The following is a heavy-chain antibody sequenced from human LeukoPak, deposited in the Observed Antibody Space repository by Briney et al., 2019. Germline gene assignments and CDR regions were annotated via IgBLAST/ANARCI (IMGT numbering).Heavy chain of an antibody. Sequence: GGSLRLSCAASGFTFTTHWMSWVRQAPGKGLEWVANIKQDGSDKHYVESVKGRFTISRDNSKNTLYLQMNSLRAEDTAVYYCAKNFIVDCSSTSCYSDAFDIWGQGTMVTVSS. CDR1: GFTFTTHW. D-gene: IGHD2-2*01. V-gene: IGHV3-7*03. CDR2: IKQDGSDK. J-gene: IGHJ3*02. CDR3: AKNFIVDCSSTSCYSDAFDI.